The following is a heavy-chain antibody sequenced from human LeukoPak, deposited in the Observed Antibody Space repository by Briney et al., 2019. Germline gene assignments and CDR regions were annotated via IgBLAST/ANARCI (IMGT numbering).Heavy chain of an antibody. CDR1: GFTFSSFW. CDR3: ARGFELDY. J-gene: IGHJ4*02. CDR2: IKQEGSEK. Sequence: GGSLRLSCEASGFTFSSFWMSWVRQAPGKGLEWVANIKQEGSEKYYVGSVKGRFTISRDDARNSLYLQMNSLRAEDTAVYFCARGFELDYWGQGTLVTVSS. V-gene: IGHV3-7*01.